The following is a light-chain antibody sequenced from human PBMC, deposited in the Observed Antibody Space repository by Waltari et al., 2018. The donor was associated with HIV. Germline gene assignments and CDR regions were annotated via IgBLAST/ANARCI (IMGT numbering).Light chain of an antibody. V-gene: IGLV1-44*01. Sequence: QSVLTQPTSASGTPGQKITISRSGNISHIGRNSVNWYQQFSGAAPKLLIFSNNQHPSGVPARFSGSKSGSAASLAISGLHSDDEAIYHCATWDDTLSGPVFGGGTKLTVL. J-gene: IGLJ3*02. CDR3: ATWDDTLSGPV. CDR1: ISHIGRNS. CDR2: SNN.